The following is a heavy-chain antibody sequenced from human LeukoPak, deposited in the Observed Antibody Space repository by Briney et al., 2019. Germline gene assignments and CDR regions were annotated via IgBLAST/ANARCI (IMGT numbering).Heavy chain of an antibody. J-gene: IGHJ4*02. V-gene: IGHV1-18*01. CDR1: GYTFTSYG. Sequence: ASVMVSCKASGYTFTSYGISWVRQAPGQGLEWMGWISAYNGNTNYAQKLQGRVTMTTDTSTSTAYMELRSLRSDDTAVYYCARDGEYYYGSGSYYFLDYWGQGTLVTVSS. CDR2: ISAYNGNT. D-gene: IGHD3-10*01. CDR3: ARDGEYYYGSGSYYFLDY.